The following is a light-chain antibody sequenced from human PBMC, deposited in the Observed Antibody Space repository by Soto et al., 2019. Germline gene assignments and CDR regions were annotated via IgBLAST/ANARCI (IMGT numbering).Light chain of an antibody. Sequence: DIQMTQSPSTLSGSVGDRVTITCRASQTISSWLAWYQQKPGKAPKLLIYKASTLKSGFPSRFSGSGSGTEFTLTISSLQPDDFATYYCQHYNSYSEAFGHGTKVDIK. CDR3: QHYNSYSEA. V-gene: IGKV1-5*03. CDR2: KAS. J-gene: IGKJ1*01. CDR1: QTISSW.